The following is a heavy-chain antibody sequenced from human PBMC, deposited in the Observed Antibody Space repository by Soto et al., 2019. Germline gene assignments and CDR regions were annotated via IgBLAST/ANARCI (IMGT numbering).Heavy chain of an antibody. V-gene: IGHV1-69*01. Sequence: QVQLVQSGAEVKKPGSSVKVSCKASGGTFSSYAISWVRQAPGQGLEWMGGIIPIFGTANYAQKFQGRVTITADESTSTAYMELSSLRSEDTAVYYCASSPANSGWYAYYFDYWGQGTLVTVSS. D-gene: IGHD6-19*01. J-gene: IGHJ4*02. CDR3: ASSPANSGWYAYYFDY. CDR2: IIPIFGTA. CDR1: GGTFSSYA.